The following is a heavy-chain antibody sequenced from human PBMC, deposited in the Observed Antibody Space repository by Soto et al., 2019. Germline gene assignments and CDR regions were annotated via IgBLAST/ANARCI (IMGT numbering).Heavy chain of an antibody. CDR3: ARVNCSSTSCYAGGYDY. V-gene: IGHV1-46*01. D-gene: IGHD2-2*01. CDR1: GYTFTSYY. Sequence: QVQLVQSGAEVKKPGASVKVSCKASGYTFTSYYMHWVRQAPGQGLEWMGIINPGGGSTSYAQKFQGRVIMTRDASTSTVYMELSSLGSEDTAVYYCARVNCSSTSCYAGGYDYWGQGTLVTVSS. J-gene: IGHJ4*02. CDR2: INPGGGST.